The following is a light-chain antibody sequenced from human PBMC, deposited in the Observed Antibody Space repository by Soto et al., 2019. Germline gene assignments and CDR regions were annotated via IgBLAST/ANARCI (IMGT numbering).Light chain of an antibody. Sequence: QSVLTQPAAVSGSPGQSITISCTGTSSDVGTYNLVSWHQQYPGKAPKLMIYATSKRPSGVSNRFSGSKSGDTASLTISGLQAEDEADYYCTSFARGSTLVFGGGTKVTVL. J-gene: IGLJ3*02. CDR1: SSDVGTYNL. CDR3: TSFARGSTLV. CDR2: ATS. V-gene: IGLV2-23*01.